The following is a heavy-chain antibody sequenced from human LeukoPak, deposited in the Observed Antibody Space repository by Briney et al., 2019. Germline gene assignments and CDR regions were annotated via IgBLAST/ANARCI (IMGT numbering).Heavy chain of an antibody. CDR2: IHYTGTT. CDR1: GGSIRSSSYK. Sequence: SETLSLTCTVSGGSIRSSSYKWGWIRQPPGKGLEWIGGIHYTGTTFYKPSLKSRVTISVDTSKNQFSLKLSSVTAADTAVYYCARTGGSFYFYYYMDVWGKGTTVTVSS. V-gene: IGHV4-39*07. D-gene: IGHD1-26*01. J-gene: IGHJ6*03. CDR3: ARTGGSFYFYYYMDV.